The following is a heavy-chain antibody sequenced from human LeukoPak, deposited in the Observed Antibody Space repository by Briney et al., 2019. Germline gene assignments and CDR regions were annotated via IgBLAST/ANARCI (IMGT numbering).Heavy chain of an antibody. J-gene: IGHJ4*02. V-gene: IGHV3-21*01. D-gene: IGHD3-10*01. CDR1: GFTFSSYT. CDR3: ARDGWLDY. Sequence: GGSLRLSCAASGFTFSSYTMNWVRRAPGKGLEWVSSITSGSGFISYADSVRGRFTISRDNAKNSLYLQMDSLRAEDTAVYYCARDGWLDYWGQGTLVTVSS. CDR2: ITSGSGFI.